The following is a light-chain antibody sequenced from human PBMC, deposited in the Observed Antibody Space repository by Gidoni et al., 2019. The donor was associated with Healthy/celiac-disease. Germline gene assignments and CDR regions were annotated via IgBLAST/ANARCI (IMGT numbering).Light chain of an antibody. CDR1: SLRSYY. CDR2: GKN. J-gene: IGLJ1*01. Sequence: SSELTHDPAVSLALGQTVRITCQGDSLRSYYASWYQQKPGQAPVLVIYGKNNRPSGIPDRFSGSSSGNTASLTITGAQAEDEADYYCNSRDSSGKHYVFGTGTKVTVL. CDR3: NSRDSSGKHYV. V-gene: IGLV3-19*01.